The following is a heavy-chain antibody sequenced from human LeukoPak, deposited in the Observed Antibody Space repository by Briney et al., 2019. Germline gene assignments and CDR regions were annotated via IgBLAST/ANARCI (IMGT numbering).Heavy chain of an antibody. V-gene: IGHV3-23*01. Sequence: GGSLRLSCAASGFTFSSYAMGWVRQAPGKGLEWVPSISASGSSTYYADSVKGRFTISRDNSKNTLYLQMSSLRAEDTAIYYCAKDLRGYTYGLGYWGQGTLVTVSS. CDR3: AKDLRGYTYGLGY. CDR2: ISASGSST. J-gene: IGHJ4*02. CDR1: GFTFSSYA. D-gene: IGHD5-18*01.